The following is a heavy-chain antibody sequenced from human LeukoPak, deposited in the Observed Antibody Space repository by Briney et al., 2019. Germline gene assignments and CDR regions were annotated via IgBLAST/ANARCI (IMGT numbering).Heavy chain of an antibody. CDR3: AREWFGELFPLDY. Sequence: ASVKVSCKASGYTFTSYAMHWVRQAPGQRLEWMGWINAGNGNTRYSQKFQGRVTITRDTSASTAYMELSSLRSEDTAVYYCAREWFGELFPLDYWGQGTLVTVSS. CDR1: GYTFTSYA. D-gene: IGHD3-10*01. J-gene: IGHJ4*02. CDR2: INAGNGNT. V-gene: IGHV1-3*01.